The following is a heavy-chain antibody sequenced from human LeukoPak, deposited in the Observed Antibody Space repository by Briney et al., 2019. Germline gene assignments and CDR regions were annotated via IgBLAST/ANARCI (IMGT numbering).Heavy chain of an antibody. CDR2: ISVYNGNT. CDR3: ARDQLSRGVWFDP. V-gene: IGHV1-18*01. D-gene: IGHD1-1*01. J-gene: IGHJ5*02. CDR1: GYTFTSYG. Sequence: GASVKVSCKASGYTFTSYGISWVRQAPGQGLEWMGWISVYNGNTNYAQKLQGRVTMTTDASTSTAYMELRSLRSDDTAVYYCARDQLSRGVWFDPWGQGTLVTVSS.